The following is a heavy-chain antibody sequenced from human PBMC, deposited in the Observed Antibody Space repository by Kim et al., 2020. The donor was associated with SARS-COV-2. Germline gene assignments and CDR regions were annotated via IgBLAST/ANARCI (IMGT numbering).Heavy chain of an antibody. Sequence: SVKVSCKASGGTFSSYTISWVRQAPGQGLEWMGRIIPILGIANYAQKFQGRVTITADKSTSTAYMELSSLRSEDTAVYYCARDHNLGGRRDYGDYAFGYWGQGTLVTVSS. V-gene: IGHV1-69*04. CDR3: ARDHNLGGRRDYGDYAFGY. J-gene: IGHJ4*02. CDR1: GGTFSSYT. CDR2: IIPILGIA. D-gene: IGHD4-17*01.